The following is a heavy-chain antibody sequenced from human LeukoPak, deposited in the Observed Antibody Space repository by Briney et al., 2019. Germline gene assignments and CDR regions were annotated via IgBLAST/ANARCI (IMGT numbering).Heavy chain of an antibody. J-gene: IGHJ1*01. Sequence: GGSLRLSCAASGFTFDDYAMHWVRQAPGKGLEWVSGISWNSGSIGYADSVKGRFTISRDNAKNSLYLQMNSLRAEDMALYYCAKGNYGGNQEYFQHWGLGTLVTVSS. CDR1: GFTFDDYA. CDR2: ISWNSGSI. CDR3: AKGNYGGNQEYFQH. D-gene: IGHD4-23*01. V-gene: IGHV3-9*03.